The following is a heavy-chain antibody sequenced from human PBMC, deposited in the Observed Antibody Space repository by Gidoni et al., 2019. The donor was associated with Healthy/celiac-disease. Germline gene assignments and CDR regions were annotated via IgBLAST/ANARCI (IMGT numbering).Heavy chain of an antibody. CDR1: GYTFTSYG. D-gene: IGHD3-10*01. J-gene: IGHJ5*02. CDR3: AREGKLLMVQGGPFYNWFDP. CDR2: ISAYSGNT. Sequence: QVQLVQSGAEAKKPGASVKVSCKASGYTFTSYGSSRVRQAPGQGLEWMGWISAYSGNTNYAQELQGRVTMTTDTSTSTAYMELSSLRSDDTAVYYCAREGKLLMVQGGPFYNWFDPWGQGTLVTVSS. V-gene: IGHV1-18*01.